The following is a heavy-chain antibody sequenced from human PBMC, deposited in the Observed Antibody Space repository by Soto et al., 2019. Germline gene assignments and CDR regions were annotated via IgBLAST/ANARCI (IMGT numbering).Heavy chain of an antibody. D-gene: IGHD3-3*01. Sequence: QVQLQESGPGLVKPSGTLSLTCAVSSGSISSSNWWSWVRQPPGKGLEWIGEIYHSGSTNYNPSLKSRVTISVDKSKNQFSLKLSSVTAADTAVYYCVRSQMTYYDFWSGSYPVYYYYMDVWGKGTTVTVSS. CDR3: VRSQMTYYDFWSGSYPVYYYYMDV. J-gene: IGHJ6*03. V-gene: IGHV4-4*02. CDR2: IYHSGST. CDR1: SGSISSSNW.